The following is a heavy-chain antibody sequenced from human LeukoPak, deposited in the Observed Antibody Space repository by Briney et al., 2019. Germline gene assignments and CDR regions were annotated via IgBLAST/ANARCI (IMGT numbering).Heavy chain of an antibody. CDR2: ISGSGGST. V-gene: IGHV3-23*01. J-gene: IGHJ4*02. D-gene: IGHD3-22*01. Sequence: GGSLRLSCAASGFTFSSYAVSWVRQAPGKGLEWVSGISGSGGSTYYADSVKGRFTISKDKSKNTLYLQMDNLRAEDTGVYFCARLPTFYYDSSGYHYDYWGQGTLVTVSS. CDR1: GFTFSSYA. CDR3: ARLPTFYYDSSGYHYDY.